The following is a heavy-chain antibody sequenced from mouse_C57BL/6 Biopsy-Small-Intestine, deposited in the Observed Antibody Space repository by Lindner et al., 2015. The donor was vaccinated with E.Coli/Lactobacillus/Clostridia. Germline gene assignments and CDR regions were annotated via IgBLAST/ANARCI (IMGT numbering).Heavy chain of an antibody. J-gene: IGHJ2*01. Sequence: VQLQESGAELMKPGASVKLSCKATGYTFTGYWIEWVKQRPGHGLEWIGEILPGSGSTNYNEKFKGKATLTVDTSSSTAYMELHSLTSEDSAVYFCARRDYDDYWGQGTTLTVSS. CDR3: ARRDYDDY. CDR2: ILPGSGST. V-gene: IGHV1-9*01. CDR1: GYTFTGYW. D-gene: IGHD2-4*01.